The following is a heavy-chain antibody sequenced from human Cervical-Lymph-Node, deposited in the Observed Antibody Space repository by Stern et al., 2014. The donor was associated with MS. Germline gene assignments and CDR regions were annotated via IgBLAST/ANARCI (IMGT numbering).Heavy chain of an antibody. CDR2: IRQDGYDK. V-gene: IGHV3-7*01. Sequence: EMHLVESGGGLVQPGGSLRLSCVASGFSFGTSWMSWVRQPPGRGLEWVANIRQDGYDKFYVDSVKGRFTISRDNARNSLYLQMNSLTVADTAVYYCARDRRAFLDYWGQGTHVAVSS. CDR3: ARDRRAFLDY. CDR1: GFSFGTSW. D-gene: IGHD2/OR15-2a*01. J-gene: IGHJ4*02.